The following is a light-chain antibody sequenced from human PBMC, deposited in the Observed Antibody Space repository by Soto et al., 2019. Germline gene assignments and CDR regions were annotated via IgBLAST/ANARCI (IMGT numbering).Light chain of an antibody. CDR3: SAYPSSSTPYV. CDR1: SSDVGGYNY. J-gene: IGLJ1*01. V-gene: IGLV2-14*01. Sequence: QSALTQPASVSGSPGQSITISCTGTSSDVGGYNYVSWYQQHPGKAPKLMIYDVSNRPSGVSNRFSGSKSGNTASLTISGLQAEDEADYFCSAYPSSSTPYVFGTGTKLTFL. CDR2: DVS.